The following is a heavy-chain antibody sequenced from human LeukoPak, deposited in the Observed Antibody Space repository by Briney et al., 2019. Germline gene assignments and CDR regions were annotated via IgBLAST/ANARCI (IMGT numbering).Heavy chain of an antibody. Sequence: ETLSLTCTVSGGSISSHYWTWIRQPPVKGLEWIGDISNSGSTSYNPSLKSRVTISIDTSKNQFSLKLSSVTAADTAVYYCGRDALVGYFSYYYMDVWGKGTTVTVSS. V-gene: IGHV4-59*11. J-gene: IGHJ6*03. CDR1: GGSISSHY. CDR2: ISNSGST. D-gene: IGHD2-15*01. CDR3: GRDALVGYFSYYYMDV.